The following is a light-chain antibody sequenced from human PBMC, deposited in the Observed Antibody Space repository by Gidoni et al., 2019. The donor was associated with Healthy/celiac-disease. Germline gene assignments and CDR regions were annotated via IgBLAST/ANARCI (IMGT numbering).Light chain of an antibody. V-gene: IGKV1-39*01. CDR2: AAS. J-gene: IGKJ4*01. Sequence: DIQMTQSPSSLSAFVGDRVTITCRASQSISSYLNWYQQKPGKAPQLLIYAASSLQSGVPSRFSGRGSGTDFTLTISSLQPEDFVTYYCQQSYSTPRALTFGGGTKVEIK. CDR1: QSISSY. CDR3: QQSYSTPRALT.